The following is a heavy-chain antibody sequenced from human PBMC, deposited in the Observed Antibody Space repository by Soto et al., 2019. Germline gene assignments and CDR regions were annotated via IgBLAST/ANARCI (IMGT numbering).Heavy chain of an antibody. V-gene: IGHV4-59*08. J-gene: IGHJ5*02. CDR2: IYYSGST. D-gene: IGHD3-22*01. CDR3: ARHSYYYDSSGYYYWFDP. CDR1: GGSISSYY. Sequence: SETLLTCTVSGGSISSYYWSWIRQPPGKGLEWIGYIYYSGSTNYNPSLKSRVTISVDTSKNQFSLKLSSVTAADTAVYYCARHSYYYDSSGYYYWFDPWGQGTLVTVSS.